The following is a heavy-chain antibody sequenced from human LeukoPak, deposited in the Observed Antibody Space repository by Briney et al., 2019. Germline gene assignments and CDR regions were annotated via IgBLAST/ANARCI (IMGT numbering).Heavy chain of an antibody. J-gene: IGHJ2*01. CDR2: IDPNSGGT. V-gene: IGHV1-2*02. Sequence: ASVKVSCKTSGYTFTAHYIHWVRQAPGQGLEWIGWIDPNSGGTNYAQKFLGSVTMTGDTSINTAFMEIRRLRSDDTAIYYCARGRGTTMVRGVITNYFDLWGLGSLVTVSS. CDR3: ARGRGTTMVRGVITNYFDL. CDR1: GYTFTAHY. D-gene: IGHD3-10*01.